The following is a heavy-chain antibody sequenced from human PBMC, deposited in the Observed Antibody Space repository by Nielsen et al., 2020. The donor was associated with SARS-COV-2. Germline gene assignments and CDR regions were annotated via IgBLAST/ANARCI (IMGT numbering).Heavy chain of an antibody. CDR1: GFTFSSYW. CDR3: ARDKGDYGSEAAGMDV. D-gene: IGHD4-17*01. CDR2: IKQDGSEK. J-gene: IGHJ6*02. Sequence: GGSLRLSCAASGFTFSSYWMSWVRQAPGKGLEWVANIKQDGSEKYYVDSVKGRFTISRDNAKNSLYLQMNSLRAEDTAVYYCARDKGDYGSEAAGMDVWGRGTTVTVSS. V-gene: IGHV3-7*01.